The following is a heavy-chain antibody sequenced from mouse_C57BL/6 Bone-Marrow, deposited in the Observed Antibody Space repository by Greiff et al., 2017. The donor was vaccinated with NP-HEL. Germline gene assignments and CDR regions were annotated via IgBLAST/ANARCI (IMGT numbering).Heavy chain of an antibody. CDR3: ARRLRPYYYAMDY. V-gene: IGHV5-12*01. CDR1: GFTFSDYY. Sequence: EVQLVESGGGLVQPGGSLKLSCAASGFTFSDYYMYLVRQTPEKRLGWVAYISNGGGSTYYPDTVKGRFTISRDNAKNTLYLQMSRLKSEDTAMYYCARRLRPYYYAMDYWGQGTSVTVSS. CDR2: ISNGGGST. D-gene: IGHD1-2*01. J-gene: IGHJ4*01.